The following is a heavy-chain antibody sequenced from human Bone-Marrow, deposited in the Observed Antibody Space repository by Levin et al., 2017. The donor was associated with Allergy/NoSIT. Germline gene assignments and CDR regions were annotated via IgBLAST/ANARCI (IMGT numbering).Heavy chain of an antibody. CDR3: AGAFDNFEMAEFTAWYFAL. V-gene: IGHV3-11*01. CDR2: IRSGGDPV. J-gene: IGHJ2*01. Sequence: PGGSLRLSCTASGFNFSDYYMSWIRQAPGKGPEWISYIRSGGDPVFYRDSVKGRFTISRDNAKNSLSLHMTNLRAEDTAIYYCAGAFDNFEMAEFTAWYFALWGRGTLVTVSS. D-gene: IGHD5-24*01. CDR1: GFNFSDYY.